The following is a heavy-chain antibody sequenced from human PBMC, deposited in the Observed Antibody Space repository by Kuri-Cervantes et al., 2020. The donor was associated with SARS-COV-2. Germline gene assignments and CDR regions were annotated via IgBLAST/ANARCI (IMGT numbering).Heavy chain of an antibody. CDR2: IYTSGST. Sequence: SETLSLSCTVSGGSISSGSYYWSWIRQPAGKGLEWIGRIYTSGSTNYNPSLKSRVTISVDTSKNQFSLKLSSVTAADTAVYYCARDVGASWGQGTLVTVSS. D-gene: IGHD1-26*01. V-gene: IGHV4-61*02. J-gene: IGHJ4*02. CDR3: ARDVGAS. CDR1: GGSISSGSYY.